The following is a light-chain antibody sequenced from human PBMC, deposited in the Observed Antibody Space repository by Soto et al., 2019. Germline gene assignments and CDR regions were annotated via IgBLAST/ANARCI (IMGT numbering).Light chain of an antibody. Sequence: EIVLTQSPGTLSLSPGERATLSCRASQSVSSSYLAWYQQKPGQAPRLLIYGASSRATGIPDRFSGSGSGTDFTLTTSRLEPENFAVYYCQQYGSSPPTFGQRTKVEIK. CDR2: GAS. CDR3: QQYGSSPPT. CDR1: QSVSSSY. J-gene: IGKJ1*01. V-gene: IGKV3-20*01.